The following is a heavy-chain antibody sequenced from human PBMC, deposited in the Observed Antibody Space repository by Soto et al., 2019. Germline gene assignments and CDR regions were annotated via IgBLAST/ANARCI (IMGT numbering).Heavy chain of an antibody. V-gene: IGHV3-7*03. CDR1: GFTFSGYW. Sequence: GGSLRLSCEASGFTFSGYWMSWVRQAPGKGLGWVADIKHDGSVQYYVDSVKGRFTISRDNAKKLLYLQMNGLRAEDTALYYCARATYSNAWYRFDLWGQGTLVTVSS. CDR3: ARATYSNAWYRFDL. J-gene: IGHJ4*02. D-gene: IGHD4-4*01. CDR2: IKHDGSVQ.